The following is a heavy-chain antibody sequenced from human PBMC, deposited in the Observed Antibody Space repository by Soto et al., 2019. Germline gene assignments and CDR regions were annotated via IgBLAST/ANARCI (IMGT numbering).Heavy chain of an antibody. Sequence: QVQLQESGPGLVKPSQTLSLTCTVSGGSISSGDYYWSWIRQPPGKGLEWIGYIYYSGSTYYNPSLKSRVTISVDTSKNQFSLKLSSVTAADTAVYYCARGFAYYDSSGYYFFDYWGQGTLVTVSS. D-gene: IGHD3-22*01. V-gene: IGHV4-30-4*01. J-gene: IGHJ4*02. CDR1: GGSISSGDYY. CDR2: IYYSGST. CDR3: ARGFAYYDSSGYYFFDY.